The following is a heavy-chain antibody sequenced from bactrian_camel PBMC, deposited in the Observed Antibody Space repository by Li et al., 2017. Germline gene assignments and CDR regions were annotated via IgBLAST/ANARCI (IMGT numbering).Heavy chain of an antibody. D-gene: IGHD1*01. Sequence: HVQLVESGGGSVQAGGSLRLSCAVSVSSANDYCLGWFRQASGKEREWVGSLDSDGRINYADSVKGRFTISKDNRKNILYLQMNSLKPGDTAMYYCTARYEFGLGACRGVGGLGFWGQGTQVTVS. V-gene: IGHV3S9*01. CDR2: LDSDGRI. J-gene: IGHJ6*01. CDR1: VSSANDYC. CDR3: TARYEFGLGACRGVGGLGF.